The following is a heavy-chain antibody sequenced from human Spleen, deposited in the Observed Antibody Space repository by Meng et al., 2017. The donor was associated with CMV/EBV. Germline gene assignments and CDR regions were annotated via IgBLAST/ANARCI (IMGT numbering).Heavy chain of an antibody. CDR1: GGSVSSGSYY. CDR3: VRGFSPVVPAAM. Sequence: SETLSLTCSVSGGSVSSGSYYWSWIRQPPGKGLDWMGYIYYTGSTNYTPSLKSRVTISVDTSKNQFSLKLSSVTAADTAVYYCVRGFSPVVPAAMWGQGTLVTVSS. J-gene: IGHJ4*02. V-gene: IGHV4-61*01. CDR2: IYYTGST. D-gene: IGHD2-2*01.